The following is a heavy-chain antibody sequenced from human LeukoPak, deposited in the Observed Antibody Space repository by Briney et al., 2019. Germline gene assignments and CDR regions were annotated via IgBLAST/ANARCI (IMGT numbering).Heavy chain of an antibody. V-gene: IGHV3-64*01. CDR3: AREHKGGSYSDY. Sequence: GGSLRLSCAASGFTFSSYAMHWVRQAPGKGLEYVSAISSNGGSTYYANSVKGRFTISRDNSKNTLYLQMGSLRAEDMAVYYCAREHKGGSYSDYWGREPWSPSPQ. CDR1: GFTFSSYA. D-gene: IGHD1-26*01. CDR2: ISSNGGST. J-gene: IGHJ4*02.